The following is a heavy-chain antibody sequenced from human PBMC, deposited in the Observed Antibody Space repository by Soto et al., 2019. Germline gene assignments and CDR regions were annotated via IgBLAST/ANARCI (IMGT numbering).Heavy chain of an antibody. CDR2: IYHSGNT. CDR3: ARVPDY. Sequence: SETLSLTCAVSGGSISSGGYSWSWIRQPPGKGLEWIGYIYHSGNTYYNPSLKSRVTISVDRSKSQFSLELSSVTAADTAVYCCARVPDYWGQGTLVTVSS. J-gene: IGHJ4*02. CDR1: GGSISSGGYS. V-gene: IGHV4-30-2*01.